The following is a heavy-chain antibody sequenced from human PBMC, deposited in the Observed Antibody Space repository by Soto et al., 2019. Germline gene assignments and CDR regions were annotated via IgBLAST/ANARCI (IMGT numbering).Heavy chain of an antibody. CDR1: GFTFSRYG. J-gene: IGHJ4*02. Sequence: GGSLRLSCAASGFTFSRYGMHWVRQAPGKGLEWVADISFDGTNKYYADSVKGRFAISRDNSKDTLYLQMNSLRAEDTAVYYCANVEGGYSDFYYWGQGILVTVSS. CDR3: ANVEGGYSDFYY. CDR2: ISFDGTNK. D-gene: IGHD2-15*01. V-gene: IGHV3-30*18.